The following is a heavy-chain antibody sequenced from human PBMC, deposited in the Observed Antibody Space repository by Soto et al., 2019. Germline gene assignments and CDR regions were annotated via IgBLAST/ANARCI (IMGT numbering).Heavy chain of an antibody. V-gene: IGHV3-49*05. D-gene: IGHD2-15*01. CDR1: GFTFGDYA. J-gene: IGHJ6*02. CDR3: TRVDPQGYCSGVSCYYGPYYYGMDV. CDR2: IRRKAYGGTT. Sequence: EVQLVESGGGLVKPGRSLRLSCTASGFTFGDYAMSWFRQAPGKGLEWVGFIRRKAYGGTTEYAASVKGRFTISRDDSKSIAYLQMSRLKTEDTAVYYCTRVDPQGYCSGVSCYYGPYYYGMDVWGQGTTVTVSS.